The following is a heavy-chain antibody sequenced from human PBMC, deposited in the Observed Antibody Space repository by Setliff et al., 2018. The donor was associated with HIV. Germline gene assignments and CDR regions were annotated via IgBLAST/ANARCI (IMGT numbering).Heavy chain of an antibody. J-gene: IGHJ4*02. CDR1: GVTFNTYA. Sequence: ASVKVSCKTSGVTFNTYAFSWVRQAPGQGLEWMGWINTNTGNPTYAQGFTGRFVFSLDTSVSTAYLQISSLKAEDTAVYYCARETLRDDYVWGSYRTDYWGQGTLVTVSS. CDR3: ARETLRDDYVWGSYRTDY. D-gene: IGHD3-16*02. V-gene: IGHV7-4-1*02. CDR2: INTNTGNP.